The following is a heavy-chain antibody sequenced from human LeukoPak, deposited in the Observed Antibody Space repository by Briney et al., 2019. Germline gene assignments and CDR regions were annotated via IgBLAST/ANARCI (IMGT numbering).Heavy chain of an antibody. CDR1: GYTFSDYY. CDR3: ATVTSTPPNFDY. V-gene: IGHV1-2*02. Sequence: RASVKVSFKASGYTFSDYYMHWVRQAPGQGLEWMGWINPNSGGTNYSQKFQGRVTMTRDTSISTAYMELSRLRSDDTAIYYCATVTSTPPNFDYWGQGTLVTVSS. D-gene: IGHD2-21*02. CDR2: INPNSGGT. J-gene: IGHJ4*02.